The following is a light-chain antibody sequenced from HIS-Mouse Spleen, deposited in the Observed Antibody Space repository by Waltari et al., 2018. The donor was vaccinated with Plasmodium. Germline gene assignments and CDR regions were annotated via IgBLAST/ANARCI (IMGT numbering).Light chain of an antibody. CDR1: QSVSSN. J-gene: IGKJ1*01. V-gene: IGKV1-5*03. CDR2: KAS. CDR3: QQYNSYWT. Sequence: MTQSPATLSVSPGERATLSCRASQSVSSNLAWYQQKPGKAPKLLIYKASSLESGVPSRFSGSGSGTEFTLTISSLQPDDFATYYCQQYNSYWTFGQGTKVEIK.